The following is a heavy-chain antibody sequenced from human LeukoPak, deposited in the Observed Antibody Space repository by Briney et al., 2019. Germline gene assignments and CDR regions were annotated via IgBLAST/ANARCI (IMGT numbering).Heavy chain of an antibody. D-gene: IGHD3-22*01. CDR3: ARFSPPRGSSGSYFDY. V-gene: IGHV1-69*13. CDR2: IIPIFGTA. J-gene: IGHJ4*02. Sequence: VKVSCKASGGTFSSYAISWVRQAPGQGLEWMGGIIPIFGTANYAQKFQGRVTITADESTSTAYMELSSLRSEDTAVYYCARFSPPRGSSGSYFDYWGQGTLVTVSS. CDR1: GGTFSSYA.